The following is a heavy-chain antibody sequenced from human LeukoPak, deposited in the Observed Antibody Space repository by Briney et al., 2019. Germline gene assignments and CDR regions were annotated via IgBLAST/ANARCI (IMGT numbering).Heavy chain of an antibody. D-gene: IGHD3-10*01. CDR2: ISYDGSDK. J-gene: IGHJ4*02. V-gene: IGHV3-30*03. Sequence: GGSLRLSCAASGFTFSSYGMHWVRQAPGKGLEWVAVISYDGSDKYYADSVKGRFTISRDNSKNTLYLQMNSLRAEDTAVYYCVRIYGEIDYWGQGILVTVSS. CDR3: VRIYGEIDY. CDR1: GFTFSSYG.